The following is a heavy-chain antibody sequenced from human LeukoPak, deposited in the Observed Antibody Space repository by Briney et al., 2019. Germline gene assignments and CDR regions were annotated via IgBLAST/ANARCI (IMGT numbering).Heavy chain of an antibody. J-gene: IGHJ6*03. D-gene: IGHD1-26*01. CDR3: ARDPYSGSYGNYYYYFMDV. Sequence: PGGSLRLSCAASGFIFSTHVMHWVRQAPGKGLEWVSSITSGSSYIYYADSVKGRFTISRDNAKNSLYLQMNSLRAEDTAVYYCARDPYSGSYGNYYYYFMDVWGKGTTVTISS. V-gene: IGHV3-21*01. CDR2: ITSGSSYI. CDR1: GFIFSTHV.